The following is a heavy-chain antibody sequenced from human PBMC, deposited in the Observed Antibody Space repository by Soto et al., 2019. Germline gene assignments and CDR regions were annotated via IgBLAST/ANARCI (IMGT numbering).Heavy chain of an antibody. V-gene: IGHV1-69*01. CDR3: ARSTFYQLHWGAFDI. J-gene: IGHJ3*02. CDR1: GGSFSSYA. Sequence: QVQLVQSGAEVKKPGSSVKVTCKASGGSFSSYAISWVRQAPGQGREWMGGIIPIFGTANYAQKFQGRVTITADESSSTAYMELSSLRSEDTAVYYCARSTFYQLHWGAFDIWGQGTMVTVSS. CDR2: IIPIFGTA. D-gene: IGHD2-2*01.